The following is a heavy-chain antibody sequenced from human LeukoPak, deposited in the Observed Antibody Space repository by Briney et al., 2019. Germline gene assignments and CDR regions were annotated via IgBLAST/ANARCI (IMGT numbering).Heavy chain of an antibody. CDR1: GFTFSSYG. V-gene: IGHV3-30*18. J-gene: IGHJ6*02. Sequence: HPGRSLRLSCAASGFTFSSYGMHWVRQAPGKGLEWVAVISYDGSNKYYADSVKGRFTISRDNSKNTLYLQMNSLRAEDTAVYYCAKTLKTGYSSSWGMDVWGQGTTVTVSS. D-gene: IGHD6-13*01. CDR2: ISYDGSNK. CDR3: AKTLKTGYSSSWGMDV.